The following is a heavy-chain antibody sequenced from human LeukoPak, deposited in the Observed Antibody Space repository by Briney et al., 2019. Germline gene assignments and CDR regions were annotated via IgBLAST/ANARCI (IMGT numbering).Heavy chain of an antibody. V-gene: IGHV4-34*01. D-gene: IGHD4-23*01. CDR2: INHSGST. CDR1: GGSFSSYY. CDR3: ARGLDYGGNSGQAFDY. J-gene: IGHJ4*02. Sequence: SETLPLTCAVYGGSFSSYYWSWIRQPPGKGLEWIGEINHSGSTNYNPSLKSRVTISVDTSKNQFSLKLSSVTAADTAVYYCARGLDYGGNSGQAFDYWGQGTLVTVSS.